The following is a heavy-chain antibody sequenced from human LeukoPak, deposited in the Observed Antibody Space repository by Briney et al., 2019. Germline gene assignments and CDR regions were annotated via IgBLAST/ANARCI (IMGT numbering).Heavy chain of an antibody. CDR1: VFTLSSYW. D-gene: IGHD4/OR15-4a*01. CDR2: IKQDGSEK. J-gene: IGHJ4*02. CDR3: AIRLWGIFDY. V-gene: IGHV3-7*01. Sequence: PEGSLRLSCAASVFTLSSYWMSCVPQAPGKGGGWVANIKQDGSEKYSVDSVKGRFTISRDNATNSLYLQMNSLRAEETGVYYCAIRLWGIFDYWGEGTLVTVSS.